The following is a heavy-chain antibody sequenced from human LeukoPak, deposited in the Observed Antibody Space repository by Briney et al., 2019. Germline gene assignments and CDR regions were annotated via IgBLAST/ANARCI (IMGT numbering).Heavy chain of an antibody. CDR2: INHSGST. D-gene: IGHD6-13*01. CDR3: ARHQVGSSSRASDI. CDR1: GGSFSGYY. J-gene: IGHJ3*02. V-gene: IGHV4-34*01. Sequence: SETLSLTCAVYGGSFSGYYWSWIRQPPGKGLEWIGEINHSGSTNYNPSLKSRVTISVDTSKNQFSLKLSSVTAADTAVYYCARHQVGSSSRASDIWGQGTMVTVSS.